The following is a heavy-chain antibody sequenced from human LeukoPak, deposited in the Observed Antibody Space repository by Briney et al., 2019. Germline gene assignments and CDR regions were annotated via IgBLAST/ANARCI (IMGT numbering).Heavy chain of an antibody. CDR3: ARDSYEWELRESY. CDR1: GGSISSSSYY. CDR2: IYYSGST. Sequence: PSETLSLTCTVSGGSISSSSYYWGWLRQPPGKGLEWIGSIYYSGSTYYNPSLKSRVTISVDTSKNQFSLKLSSVTAADTAVYYCARDSYEWELRESYWGQGTLVTVSS. V-gene: IGHV4-39*07. D-gene: IGHD1-26*01. J-gene: IGHJ4*02.